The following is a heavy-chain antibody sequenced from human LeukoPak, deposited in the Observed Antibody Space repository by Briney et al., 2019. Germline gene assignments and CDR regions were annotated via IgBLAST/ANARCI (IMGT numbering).Heavy chain of an antibody. CDR2: INWNGGTT. CDR1: GFTFDDYG. CDR3: AKDFSYYYASGSH. D-gene: IGHD3-10*01. V-gene: IGHV3-20*04. J-gene: IGHJ4*02. Sequence: PGGSLRLSCAASGFTFDDYGMSWVRHAPGKGLEWVSGINWNGGTTGYADSVKGRFTISRDNAKNSLYLQMNSLRAEDTAVYYCAKDFSYYYASGSHWGQGTLVTVSS.